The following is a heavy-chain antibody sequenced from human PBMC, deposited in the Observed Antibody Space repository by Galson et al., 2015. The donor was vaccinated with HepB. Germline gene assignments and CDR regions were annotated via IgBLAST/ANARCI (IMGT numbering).Heavy chain of an antibody. CDR2: IIPILGIA. D-gene: IGHD3-16*01. J-gene: IGHJ4*02. V-gene: IGHV1-69*04. CDR3: ARELGLGEATSNFDY. CDR1: GGTFSSYA. Sequence: SVKVSCKASGGTFSSYAISWVRQAPGQGLEWMGRIIPILGIANYAQKFQGRVTITADKSTSTAYMELSSLRSEDTAVYYCARELGLGEATSNFDYWGQGTLVTVSS.